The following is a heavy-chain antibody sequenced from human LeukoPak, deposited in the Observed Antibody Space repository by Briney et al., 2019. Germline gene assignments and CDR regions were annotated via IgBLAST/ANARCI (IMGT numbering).Heavy chain of an antibody. V-gene: IGHV4-59*11. CDR3: ARTAYARFFDL. J-gene: IGHJ2*01. Sequence: SETLSLTCTVSGDPINSHYWSWIRQPPGKGLEWIGHIYYSGSTNYNPSLKSRVTISIDTSKNQFSLKLSSVTAAGTAVYYCARTAYARFFDLWGRGTLVTVSS. CDR1: GDPINSHY. D-gene: IGHD2-21*01. CDR2: IYYSGST.